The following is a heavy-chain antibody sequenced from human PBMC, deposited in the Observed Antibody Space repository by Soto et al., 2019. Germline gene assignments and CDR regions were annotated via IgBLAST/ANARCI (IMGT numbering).Heavy chain of an antibody. CDR2: MNHAGST. V-gene: IGHV4-34*01. J-gene: IGHJ6*02. CDR1: GGAFSGYY. D-gene: IGHD2-8*01. Sequence: QVQLQQWGAGLLKPSETLSLRCAVNGGAFSGYYWSWIRQPPGKGLEWIGEMNHAGSTNYNPSLKSRVTMSVDTSKNQFSLNLTSLTAADTAVYYCARWNIVLMIFGRMDFYGVDVWGQGTTVTVSS. CDR3: ARWNIVLMIFGRMDFYGVDV.